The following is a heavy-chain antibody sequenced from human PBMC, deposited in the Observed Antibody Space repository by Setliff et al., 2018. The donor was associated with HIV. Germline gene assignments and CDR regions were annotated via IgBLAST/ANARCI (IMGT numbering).Heavy chain of an antibody. CDR1: GFTFSSYS. CDR3: ARDRGGSYTPLDF. CDR2: ISGNSGAV. V-gene: IGHV3-48*01. J-gene: IGHJ4*02. Sequence: PGGSLRLSCAASGFTFSSYSMNWVRQAPGKGLEWVSFISGNSGAVTYADSVKGRFTIPRDNARNSLYLQLNSLRAEDTAVYYCARDRGGSYTPLDFWGQGTLVTVSS. D-gene: IGHD1-26*01.